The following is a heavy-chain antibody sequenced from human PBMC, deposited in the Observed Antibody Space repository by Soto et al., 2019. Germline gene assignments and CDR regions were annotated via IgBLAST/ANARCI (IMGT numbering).Heavy chain of an antibody. Sequence: ASVKVSCKASGNTFTSYDINWVRQATGHGLEWMGWINPNSGNIGYAQKFQGRVTMTRDTAIRTAYMEVSRLRSDDTAVYYCARGRASGSYYLLDYWGQGTMVTVSS. V-gene: IGHV1-8*01. CDR2: INPNSGNI. D-gene: IGHD3-10*01. CDR3: ARGRASGSYYLLDY. J-gene: IGHJ4*03. CDR1: GNTFTSYD.